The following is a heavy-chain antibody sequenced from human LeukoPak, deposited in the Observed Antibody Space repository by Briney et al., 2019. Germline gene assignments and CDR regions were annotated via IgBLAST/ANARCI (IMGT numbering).Heavy chain of an antibody. Sequence: SETLSLTCTVSGGSISSYYWSWIRHPAGKGLELIGRIYTSGSTNYNPSLKSRVTMSVDTSKNQFSLKLSSVTAADTAVYYCARGNYGDYGSLFDYWGQGTLVTVSS. CDR3: ARGNYGDYGSLFDY. V-gene: IGHV4-4*07. CDR2: IYTSGST. J-gene: IGHJ4*02. D-gene: IGHD4-17*01. CDR1: GGSISSYY.